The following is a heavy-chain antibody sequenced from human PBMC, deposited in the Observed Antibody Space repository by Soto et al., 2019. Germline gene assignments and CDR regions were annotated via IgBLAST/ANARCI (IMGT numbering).Heavy chain of an antibody. Sequence: GGSLRLSCAASGFTFSSYGMHWVRQAPGKGLEWVAVIWYDGSNKYYADSVKGRFTISRDNSKNTLYLQMNSLRAEDTAVYYCARDPRGQTGWGPHYYMDVWGKGTTVTVSS. D-gene: IGHD7-27*01. J-gene: IGHJ6*03. V-gene: IGHV3-33*01. CDR3: ARDPRGQTGWGPHYYMDV. CDR1: GFTFSSYG. CDR2: IWYDGSNK.